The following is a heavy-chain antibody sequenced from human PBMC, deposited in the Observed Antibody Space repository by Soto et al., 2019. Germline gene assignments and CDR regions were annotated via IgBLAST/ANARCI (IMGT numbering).Heavy chain of an antibody. CDR1: GGSLSDYY. Sequence: QVQLQQWGAGLLKPSETLSLTCAVYGGSLSDYYWSWIRQPPGKGLEWIGEINHSGSTNYNPSLKSRVTISVNTSKKQCSLTLSSAPAADTAVYYCARAETAMSLYYFDYWGQGTLVTVSS. J-gene: IGHJ4*02. CDR3: ARAETAMSLYYFDY. CDR2: INHSGST. D-gene: IGHD5-18*01. V-gene: IGHV4-34*01.